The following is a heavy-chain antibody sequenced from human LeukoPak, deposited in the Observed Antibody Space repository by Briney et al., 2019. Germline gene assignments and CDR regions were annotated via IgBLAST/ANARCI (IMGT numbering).Heavy chain of an antibody. Sequence: SETLSLTCIVSGGSISSITSLTYYWNWIRQSPGKGLEWIGEINHSGSTNYNPSLKSRVTISVDTSKNQFSLKLSSVTAADTAVYYCARGPHYYDSSGYYYSWFDPWGQGTLVTVSS. CDR3: ARGPHYYDSSGYYYSWFDP. CDR1: GGSISSITSLTYY. J-gene: IGHJ5*02. V-gene: IGHV4-34*01. D-gene: IGHD3-22*01. CDR2: INHSGST.